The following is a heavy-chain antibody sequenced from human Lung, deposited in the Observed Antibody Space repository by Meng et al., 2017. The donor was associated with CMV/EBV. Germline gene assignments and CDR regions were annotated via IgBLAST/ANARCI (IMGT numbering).Heavy chain of an antibody. J-gene: IGHJ3*02. CDR1: GGSISITHW. Sequence: LXCVVPGGSISITHWWSWVRQPPGKGLEWIGEVYHSGYTNYNPSLRSRVTMSVDKSKNLFSLRLTSVTAADTAVYYCARVGTTGNAFDIWGQGAMVTVSS. D-gene: IGHD1-7*01. V-gene: IGHV4-4*02. CDR3: ARVGTTGNAFDI. CDR2: VYHSGYT.